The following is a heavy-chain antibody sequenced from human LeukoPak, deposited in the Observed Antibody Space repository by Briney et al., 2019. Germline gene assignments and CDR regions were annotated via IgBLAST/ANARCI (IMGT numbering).Heavy chain of an antibody. D-gene: IGHD4-11*01. CDR2: ISPYNSNT. CDR3: ERGGSDYRNPPHNWFDP. Sequence: ASVKVSCKASGYTFTSFGISWVRQAPGQGLEWMGWISPYNSNTNYAQKLQGRVTMTTDTSTSTAYMELRSLRSDDTAVYYCERGGSDYRNPPHNWFDPWGQGTLVTVSS. CDR1: GYTFTSFG. J-gene: IGHJ5*02. V-gene: IGHV1-18*01.